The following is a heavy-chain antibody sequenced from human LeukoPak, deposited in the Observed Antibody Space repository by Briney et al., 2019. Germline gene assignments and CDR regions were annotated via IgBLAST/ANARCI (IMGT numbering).Heavy chain of an antibody. Sequence: GGSLRLSCAASGNYWMHWVRQAPGKGLVWVSHINSDGSWTSYADSVKGRFTISKDNAKNTVYLQMNNLRAEDTAVYYCVSFYESYWGRGTLVTVSS. CDR3: VSFYESY. CDR2: INSDGSWT. V-gene: IGHV3-74*01. J-gene: IGHJ4*02. CDR1: GNYW. D-gene: IGHD2-2*01.